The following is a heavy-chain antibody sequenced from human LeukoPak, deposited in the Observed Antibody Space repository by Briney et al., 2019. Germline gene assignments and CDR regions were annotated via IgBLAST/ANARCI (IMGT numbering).Heavy chain of an antibody. CDR3: AKFSGYCSVGSWFDVFDI. CDR2: IRYERSNK. CDR1: GSTLSTYG. V-gene: IGHV3-30*02. D-gene: IGHD2-15*01. J-gene: IGHJ3*02. Sequence: PGRSLRPSCAASGSTLSTYGMHWVSQAPGNGIEWVVFIRYERSNKYYEDSVKGQFTISRDNYKNTLYLQMNSLRAEDTAVYYCAKFSGYCSVGSWFDVFDIWGQGTMLTVSS.